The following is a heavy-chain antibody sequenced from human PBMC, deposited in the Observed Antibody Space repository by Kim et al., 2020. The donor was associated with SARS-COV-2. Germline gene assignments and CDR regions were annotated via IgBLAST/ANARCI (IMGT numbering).Heavy chain of an antibody. CDR2: IYYSGST. V-gene: IGHV4-39*01. CDR3: ARFYPRAYGSGSYSHWFDP. Sequence: SETLSLTCTVSGGSISSSSYYWGWIRQPPGKGLEWIGSIYYSGSTYYNPSLKSRVTISVDTSKNQFSLKLSSVTAADTAVYYCARFYPRAYGSGSYSHWFDPWGQGTLVTVSS. J-gene: IGHJ5*02. CDR1: GGSISSSSYY. D-gene: IGHD3-10*01.